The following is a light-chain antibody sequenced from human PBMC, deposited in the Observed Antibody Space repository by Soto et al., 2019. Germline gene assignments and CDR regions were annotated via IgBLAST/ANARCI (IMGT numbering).Light chain of an antibody. CDR3: QQYNNWLWT. V-gene: IGKV3-15*01. CDR1: QSVSSN. CDR2: GAS. Sequence: EIVMTQSPATLSVSPGERATLYCRASQSVSSNLAWYQQKPGQAPRLLIYGASTRATGIPARFSGSGSGTEFTLTISSLQSEDFAVYYCQQYNNWLWTFGQGTKGDIK. J-gene: IGKJ1*01.